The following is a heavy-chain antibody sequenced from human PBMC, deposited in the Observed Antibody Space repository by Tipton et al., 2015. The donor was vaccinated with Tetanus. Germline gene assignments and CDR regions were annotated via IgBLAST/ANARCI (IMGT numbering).Heavy chain of an antibody. Sequence: TLSLTCTVSGASIGSISYYWSWIRQPPGKGLEWIGYTYYSGSTGYNPSLKSRVTISIDSSKNQFSLKLTSVTAADPAVYYCARDERYGDYAYWGQGALVAVSS. J-gene: IGHJ4*02. D-gene: IGHD4-17*01. CDR2: TYYSGST. CDR3: ARDERYGDYAY. V-gene: IGHV4-61*01. CDR1: GASIGSISYY.